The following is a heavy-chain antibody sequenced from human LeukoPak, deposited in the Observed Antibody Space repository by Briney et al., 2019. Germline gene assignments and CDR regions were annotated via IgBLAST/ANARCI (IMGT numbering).Heavy chain of an antibody. CDR2: IRYDGSNK. CDR1: GFTFSSYG. V-gene: IGHV3-30*02. Sequence: PGGSLRLSXAASGFTFSSYGMHWVRQAPGKGLEWVAFIRYDGSNKYYADSVKGRFTISRDNSKNTLYLQMNSLRAEDTAVYYCAKWCSGGSCYGAFDIWGQGTMVTVSS. CDR3: AKWCSGGSCYGAFDI. J-gene: IGHJ3*02. D-gene: IGHD2-15*01.